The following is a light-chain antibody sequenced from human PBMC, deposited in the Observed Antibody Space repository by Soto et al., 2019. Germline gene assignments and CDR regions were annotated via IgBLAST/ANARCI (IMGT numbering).Light chain of an antibody. J-gene: IGKJ5*01. CDR1: ETIGRY. CDR3: QQRSNWPIT. Sequence: DIQMTQSPSSLSASVGERVIITCRASETIGRYLNWYQQKPGKAPKLLIYDASNLETGVPSRFSGSGSGTDFTLTISSLEPEDFAVYYCQQRSNWPITFGQGTLLEIK. CDR2: DAS. V-gene: IGKV1-33*01.